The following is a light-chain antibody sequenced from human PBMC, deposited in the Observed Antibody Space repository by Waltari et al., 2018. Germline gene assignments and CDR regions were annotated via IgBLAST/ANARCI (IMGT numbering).Light chain of an antibody. CDR3: QHYVRLPAT. Sequence: EIVLTQSPGTLSLSPGEGATLSCRASQSVSKYLAWYQQKPGQAPTLLIYGASSRATGIPDRFSGSGSGTDFSLTISRLEPEDFAVYYCQHYVRLPATFGQGTKVEIK. V-gene: IGKV3-20*01. CDR1: QSVSKY. CDR2: GAS. J-gene: IGKJ1*01.